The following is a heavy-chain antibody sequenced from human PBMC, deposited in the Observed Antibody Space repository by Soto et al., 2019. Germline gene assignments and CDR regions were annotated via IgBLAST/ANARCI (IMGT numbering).Heavy chain of an antibody. J-gene: IGHJ6*02. Sequence: GASVKVSCKASGGTFSSYAISWVRQAPGQGLEWMGGIIPIFGTANYAQKFQGRVTITADESTSTAYMELSSLRSEDTAVYYCAREGNSWSGSGYYYYYGMDVWGQGTTVTVSS. D-gene: IGHD3-3*01. CDR3: AREGNSWSGSGYYYYYGMDV. CDR2: IIPIFGTA. CDR1: GGTFSSYA. V-gene: IGHV1-69*13.